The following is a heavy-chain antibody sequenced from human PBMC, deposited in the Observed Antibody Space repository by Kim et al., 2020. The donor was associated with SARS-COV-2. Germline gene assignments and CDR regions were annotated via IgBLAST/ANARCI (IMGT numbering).Heavy chain of an antibody. D-gene: IGHD2-8*01. J-gene: IGHJ4*02. CDR3: ARSVSSGVFDY. V-gene: IGHV4-61*01. CDR2: IYYSGST. Sequence: SETLSLTCTVSGGSVSSGSYYWSWIRQPPGKGLEWIGYIYYSGSTNYNPSLKSRVTISVDTSKNQFPLKLSSVTAADTAVYYCARSVSSGVFDYWGQGTL. CDR1: GGSVSSGSYY.